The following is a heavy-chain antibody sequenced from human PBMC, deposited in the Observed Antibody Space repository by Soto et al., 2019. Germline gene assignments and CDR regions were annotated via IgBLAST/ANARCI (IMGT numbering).Heavy chain of an antibody. CDR3: ARGINYYDSGDDAFDI. D-gene: IGHD3-10*01. Sequence: QVQLVQSGAEVKKPGASVKVSCKASGYTFTSYDINWVRQATGQGLEWMGWMNPNSGNTGYAQKFQGRVTMTRNTSIHTAYMELSSLRSEDPAVYYCARGINYYDSGDDAFDIWGQGTMVTVSS. J-gene: IGHJ3*02. V-gene: IGHV1-8*01. CDR2: MNPNSGNT. CDR1: GYTFTSYD.